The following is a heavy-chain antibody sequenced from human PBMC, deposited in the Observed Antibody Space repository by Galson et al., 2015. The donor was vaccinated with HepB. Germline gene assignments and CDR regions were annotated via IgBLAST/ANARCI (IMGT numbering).Heavy chain of an antibody. CDR1: GLTFNAYS. J-gene: IGHJ4*02. CDR2: ISYDAKDV. CDR3: ATNSGSNYEGN. D-gene: IGHD1-26*01. Sequence: SLRLPCAASGLTFNAYSMNWVRQAPGKGLEWVSYISYDAKDVYYAESVKARFTITRDNAKNSIYLQMNSLRDEDTAIYYCATNSGSNYEGNWGLGTLVLVSS. V-gene: IGHV3-48*02.